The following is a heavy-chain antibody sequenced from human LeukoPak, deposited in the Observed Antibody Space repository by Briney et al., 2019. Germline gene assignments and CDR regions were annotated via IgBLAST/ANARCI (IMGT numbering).Heavy chain of an antibody. CDR1: GGSISSNSYH. CDR3: ARTTEGGYTYDYFYYYMDV. Sequence: SETLSLTCTVSGGSISSNSYHWGWIRQPPGQGLEWIGYIYYSGSTNYNPSLKSRVTISVDTSKNQFSLKLSSVTAADTAVYYCARTTEGGYTYDYFYYYMDVWGKGTTVTVSS. J-gene: IGHJ6*03. D-gene: IGHD5-18*01. CDR2: IYYSGST. V-gene: IGHV4-61*05.